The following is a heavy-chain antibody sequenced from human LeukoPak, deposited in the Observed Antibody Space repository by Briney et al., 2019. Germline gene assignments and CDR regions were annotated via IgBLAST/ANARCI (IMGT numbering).Heavy chain of an antibody. J-gene: IGHJ4*02. CDR2: ISDSGGST. Sequence: GGSLRLSCAVSGITLSNYGMSWVRQAPGKGLEWVAGISDSGGSTNHADSVKGRFTISRDNPKNTLYLQMNSLRAEDTAVYFCARRGVVIRVILVGFHKEAFYFDSWGQGALVTVSS. V-gene: IGHV3-23*01. CDR1: GITLSNYG. D-gene: IGHD3-22*01. CDR3: ARRGVVIRVILVGFHKEAFYFDS.